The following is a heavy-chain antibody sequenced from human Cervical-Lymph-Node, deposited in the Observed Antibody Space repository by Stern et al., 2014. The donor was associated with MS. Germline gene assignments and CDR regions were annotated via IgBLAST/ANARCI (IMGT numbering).Heavy chain of an antibody. V-gene: IGHV3-30*18. J-gene: IGHJ5*01. CDR1: GFTFSSYG. D-gene: IGHD5-24*01. CDR3: AKRRDGFNYLAS. Sequence: VQLLESGGGVVQPGRSLRLSCSASGFTFSSYGMHWVRQIPCKGLEWVALISSDGTEEFYADSVKGRFTISRDNSKKTLYLQMNGLRAEDTAVYSCAKRRDGFNYLASWGQGTLVTVSS. CDR2: ISSDGTEE.